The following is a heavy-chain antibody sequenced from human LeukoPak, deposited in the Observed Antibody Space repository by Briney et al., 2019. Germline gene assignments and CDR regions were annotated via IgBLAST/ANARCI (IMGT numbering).Heavy chain of an antibody. D-gene: IGHD1-26*01. Sequence: GGSLRLSCAASGFTFSSYWMSWVRQAPGKGLEWVANIKQDGSEKYYVDSVKGRFTISRDNAKNSLYLQMNSLRAEDTAVYYCARVRAYSGSYHDAFDIWGQGTMVTVSS. CDR2: IKQDGSEK. CDR1: GFTFSSYW. V-gene: IGHV3-7*01. J-gene: IGHJ3*02. CDR3: ARVRAYSGSYHDAFDI.